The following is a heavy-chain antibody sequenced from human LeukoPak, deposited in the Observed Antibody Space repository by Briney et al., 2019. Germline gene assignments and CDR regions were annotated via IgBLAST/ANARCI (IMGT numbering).Heavy chain of an antibody. CDR1: GFTFSSYG. J-gene: IGHJ4*02. CDR3: ARDLGGIAVALCDY. CDR2: IWYDGSNK. V-gene: IGHV3-33*01. D-gene: IGHD6-19*01. Sequence: PGGSLRLSCAASGFTFSSYGMHWVRQAPGKGLEWVAVIWYDGSNKYYADSVKGRFTISRDNSKNTLYLQMNSLRAEDTAVYYCARDLGGIAVALCDYWGQGTLGTVSS.